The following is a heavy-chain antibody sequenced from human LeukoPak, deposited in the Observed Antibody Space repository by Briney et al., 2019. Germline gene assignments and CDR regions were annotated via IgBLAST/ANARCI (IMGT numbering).Heavy chain of an antibody. CDR3: AAMVRGVITLDY. D-gene: IGHD3-10*01. CDR1: GYTFTSYG. Sequence: ASMKVSCKASGYTFTSYGISWVRQAPGQGLEWMGWISAYNGNTNYAQKLQGRVTMTTDTSTSTAYMELRSLRSDDTAVYYCAAMVRGVITLDYWGQGTLVTVSS. CDR2: ISAYNGNT. V-gene: IGHV1-18*01. J-gene: IGHJ4*02.